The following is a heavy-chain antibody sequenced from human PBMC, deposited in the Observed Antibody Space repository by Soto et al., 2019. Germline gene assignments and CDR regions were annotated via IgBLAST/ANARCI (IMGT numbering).Heavy chain of an antibody. CDR2: IISIFGTP. J-gene: IGHJ4*02. CDR1: GGTFAISG. D-gene: IGHD5-12*01. V-gene: IGHV1-69*13. CDR3: LRDLGSRYDLRYY. Sequence: SVKVSCKASGGTFAISGFNWVRQAPGQGLEWMGGIISIFGTPNYSQKFLGRVTITADESTSTGYMELSDLRSDDTAIFFFLRDLGSRYDLRYYWGQGSPVTVSS.